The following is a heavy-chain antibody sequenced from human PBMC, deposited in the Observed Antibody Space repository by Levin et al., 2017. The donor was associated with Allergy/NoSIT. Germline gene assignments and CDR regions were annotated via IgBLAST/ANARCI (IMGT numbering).Heavy chain of an antibody. CDR3: ARSGGSCYCSDY. CDR1: GFTFSSHA. J-gene: IGHJ4*02. V-gene: IGHV3-30*04. CDR2: ISYDGRSQ. Sequence: GGSLRLSCAASGFTFSSHAMHWVRQAPGKGLEWVAVISYDGRSQSYADSVKGRFTISRDNSKNTLFLQMNSLRGEDTAVYYCARSGGSCYCSDYWGQGTLVTVSS. D-gene: IGHD2-15*01.